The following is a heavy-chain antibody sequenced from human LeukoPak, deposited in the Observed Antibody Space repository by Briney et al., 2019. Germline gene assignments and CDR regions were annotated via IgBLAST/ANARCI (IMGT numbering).Heavy chain of an antibody. CDR1: GFTFSSYA. CDR3: AKGHLPYSSSWSDY. CDR2: ISGSGGST. V-gene: IGHV3-23*01. D-gene: IGHD6-13*01. Sequence: GSLRLSCAASGFTFSSYAMSLVRQAPGKGLEWVSAISGSGGSTYYADSVKGRFTISRDNSKNTLYLQMNSLRAEDTAVYYCAKGHLPYSSSWSDYWGQGTLVTVSS. J-gene: IGHJ4*02.